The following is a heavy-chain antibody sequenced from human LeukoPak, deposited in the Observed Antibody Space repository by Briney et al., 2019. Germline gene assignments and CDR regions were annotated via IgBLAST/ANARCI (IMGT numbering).Heavy chain of an antibody. D-gene: IGHD3-9*01. CDR3: AIPPTYYDILTGLGPFDY. Sequence: PGGSLRLSCAASGFTFSSYGMHWVRQAPGKGLEWVAVISYDGSNKYYADSVKGRFTISGDNSKNTLYLQMNSLRAEDTAVYYCAIPPTYYDILTGLGPFDYWGQGTLVTVSS. CDR1: GFTFSSYG. V-gene: IGHV3-30*03. CDR2: ISYDGSNK. J-gene: IGHJ4*02.